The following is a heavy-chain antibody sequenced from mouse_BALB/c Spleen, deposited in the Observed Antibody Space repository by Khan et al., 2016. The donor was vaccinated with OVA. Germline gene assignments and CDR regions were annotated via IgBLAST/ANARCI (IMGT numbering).Heavy chain of an antibody. V-gene: IGHV5-6-5*01. CDR1: GFTFSSYV. Sequence: EVELVESGGGLVKPGGSLKLSCAASGFTFSSYVMSWVRQTPEKRLAWVPSISSGGTPYYPDSVKGRFTISRDNAMNILFLQMSSLGSEDTAIYFCAREAYRYYEYYFDYWGQGTTLTVSS. J-gene: IGHJ2*01. CDR2: ISSGGTP. D-gene: IGHD2-12*01. CDR3: AREAYRYYEYYFDY.